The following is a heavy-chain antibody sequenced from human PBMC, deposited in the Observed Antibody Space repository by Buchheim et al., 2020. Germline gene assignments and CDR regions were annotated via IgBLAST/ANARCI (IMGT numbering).Heavy chain of an antibody. D-gene: IGHD4-17*01. V-gene: IGHV3-30*04. Sequence: QVQLVESGGGVVQPGGSLRLSCAASGFTFSTTVMHWVRQPPGKGLDWVANITFAASPDYYADAVKGRFTIPRDNSENILSLQKNSLTVEEAASYFCVTGGTYGRRGLDNWGQGTL. CDR1: GFTFSTTV. J-gene: IGHJ4*02. CDR3: VTGGTYGRRGLDN. CDR2: ITFAASPD.